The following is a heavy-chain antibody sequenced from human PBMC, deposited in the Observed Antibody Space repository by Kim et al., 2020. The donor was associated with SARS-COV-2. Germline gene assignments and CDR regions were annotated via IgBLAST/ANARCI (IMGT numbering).Heavy chain of an antibody. D-gene: IGHD1-26*01. Sequence: ADSVKGRFTISRDNAKNSLYLQMNSLRAEDTAVYYCARFPINSGTYWFDAWGQGTLVTVSS. CDR3: ARFPINSGTYWFDA. V-gene: IGHV3-11*06. J-gene: IGHJ5*02.